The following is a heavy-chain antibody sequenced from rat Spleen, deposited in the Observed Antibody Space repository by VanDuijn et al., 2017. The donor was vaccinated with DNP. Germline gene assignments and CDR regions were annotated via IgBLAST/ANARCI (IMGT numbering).Heavy chain of an antibody. CDR1: GFSFRNYY. Sequence: EVQLVETGGGLVQPGRSLKLSCAASGFSFRNYYMAWVRQAPKRGLEWVAIISHSDGRSYYPDSVKGRFTISRDNAKSSLYLQMNSLKSEDTATYYCTRRAYYFDYWGQGVMVTVSS. CDR2: ISHSDGRS. V-gene: IGHV5-20*01. CDR3: TRRAYYFDY. D-gene: IGHD4-1*01. J-gene: IGHJ2*01.